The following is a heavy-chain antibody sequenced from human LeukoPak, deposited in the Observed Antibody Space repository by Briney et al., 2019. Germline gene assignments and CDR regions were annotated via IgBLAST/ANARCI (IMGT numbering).Heavy chain of an antibody. CDR3: TRRVSGDYGHWFDP. J-gene: IGHJ5*02. CDR2: NSYSGSA. V-gene: IGHV4-61*01. D-gene: IGHD4-17*01. CDR1: GGSVFSGSHY. Sequence: SETLSLTCTVSGGSVFSGSHYWTWIRQPPGKGLEWIGYNSYSGSANYNPSLKSRVTILLDTSKNQFSLKLSSVTAADTAIYSCTRRVSGDYGHWFDPWGQGTLVTVSS.